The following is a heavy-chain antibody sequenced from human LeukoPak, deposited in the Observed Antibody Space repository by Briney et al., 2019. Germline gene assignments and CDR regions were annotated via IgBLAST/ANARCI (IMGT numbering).Heavy chain of an antibody. CDR3: ARQLGVSGGAFDI. CDR2: IYPGDSDT. J-gene: IGHJ3*02. Sequence: GESLKISCNGSGYXFTSYWICWVRQMPGKGLEWMGIIYPGDSDTRYSPSFQGQVTISADKSISTAYLQWSSLKASDTAMYYCARQLGVSGGAFDIWGQGTMVTVSS. CDR1: GYXFTSYW. V-gene: IGHV5-51*01. D-gene: IGHD3-10*01.